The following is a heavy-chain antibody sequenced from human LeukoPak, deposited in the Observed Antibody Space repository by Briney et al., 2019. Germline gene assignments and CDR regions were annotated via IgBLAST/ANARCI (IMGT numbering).Heavy chain of an antibody. CDR2: IYYSGST. Sequence: SETLSLTCTVSGGSISSSSYHWGWIRQPPGKGLEWIGSIYYSGSTYYNPSLKSRVTISVDTSKNQFSLKLSSVTAADTAVYYCARVRGCSGGSCYSNWFDPWGQGTLVTASS. CDR3: ARVRGCSGGSCYSNWFDP. V-gene: IGHV4-39*07. CDR1: GGSISSSSYH. J-gene: IGHJ5*02. D-gene: IGHD2-15*01.